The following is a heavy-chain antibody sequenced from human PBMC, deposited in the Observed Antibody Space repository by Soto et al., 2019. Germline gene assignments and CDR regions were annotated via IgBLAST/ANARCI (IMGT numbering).Heavy chain of an antibody. J-gene: IGHJ6*02. Sequence: QVQLEQSGDEVKKPGASVXVXCKXXXYIFVNYGIAWVRQAPGQGLEWLGWISPYTGNTYYATKVQGRLTLTTDTSTSTAFMDLGSLTSADTAVYYCAMVDLYVTPTPQDVWGQGTTVTVSS. CDR3: AMVDLYVTPTPQDV. D-gene: IGHD3-16*01. V-gene: IGHV1-18*01. CDR2: ISPYTGNT. CDR1: XYIFVNYG.